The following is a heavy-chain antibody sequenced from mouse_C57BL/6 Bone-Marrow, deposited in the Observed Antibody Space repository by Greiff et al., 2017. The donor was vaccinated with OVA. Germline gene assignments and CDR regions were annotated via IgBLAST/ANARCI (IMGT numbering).Heavy chain of an antibody. V-gene: IGHV1-72*01. Sequence: VKLQQPGAELVKPGASVKLSCKASGYTFTSYWMHWVKQRPGRGLEWIGMIDPNSGGTKYNEKFKSKATLTVDKPSSTAYMQLSSLTSEDSAVYYCARGDWDRYFDVWGTGTTVTVSS. J-gene: IGHJ1*03. D-gene: IGHD4-1*01. CDR1: GYTFTSYW. CDR2: IDPNSGGT. CDR3: ARGDWDRYFDV.